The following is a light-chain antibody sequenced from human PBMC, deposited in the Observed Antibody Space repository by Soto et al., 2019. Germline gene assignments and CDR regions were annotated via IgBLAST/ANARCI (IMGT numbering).Light chain of an antibody. CDR1: SSDVGGYNY. Sequence: QSALTQPASVSGSPGQTITISCTGPSSDVGGYNYLSWYQQHPGKAPKVMIYEVSNRPSGVSNRFSGSKSGNTASLTISGLQAEDEADYFCSSYTTSGTPVLGGGTKLTVL. V-gene: IGLV2-14*01. CDR2: EVS. J-gene: IGLJ3*02. CDR3: SSYTTSGTPV.